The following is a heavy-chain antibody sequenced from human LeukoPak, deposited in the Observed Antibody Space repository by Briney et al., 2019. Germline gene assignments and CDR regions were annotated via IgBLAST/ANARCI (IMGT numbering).Heavy chain of an antibody. V-gene: IGHV3-23*01. CDR2: IGGGGVST. Sequence: GGSLRLSCAASGFTFSSYAMSWVRQAPGRGLEWVSAIGGGGVSTYYADSVKGRFTVSRDNSKNTLYLQMNSLRAEDTAVYHCAKDVVGTTTFFDHWGQGTLVTVSS. J-gene: IGHJ4*02. CDR3: AKDVVGTTTFFDH. CDR1: GFTFSSYA. D-gene: IGHD1-26*01.